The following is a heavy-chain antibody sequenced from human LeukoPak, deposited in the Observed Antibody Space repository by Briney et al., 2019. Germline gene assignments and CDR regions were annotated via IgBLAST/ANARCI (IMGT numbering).Heavy chain of an antibody. Sequence: ASVKVSCKASGYTFTGYYMHWVRQAPGQGLEWMGWINPNSGGTNYAQKFQGRVTMSTDTSTTTVHMELRSLRYDDTAVYYCARDSFLIGDRLPFDYRGRGTLVTVSS. CDR2: INPNSGGT. CDR3: ARDSFLIGDRLPFDY. CDR1: GYTFTGYY. J-gene: IGHJ4*02. D-gene: IGHD7-27*01. V-gene: IGHV1-2*02.